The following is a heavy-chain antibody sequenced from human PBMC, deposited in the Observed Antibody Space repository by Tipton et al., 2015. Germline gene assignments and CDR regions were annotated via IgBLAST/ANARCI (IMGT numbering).Heavy chain of an antibody. CDR1: GGSFSDYY. Sequence: TLSLTCTVSGGSFSDYYWSCFRQSPGEGLEWIGYIYYSGSTNYNPSLRSRVAMSMDTSKNQFSLKLSSVIAADTAVYYCARASIIQGYYHDSSSYYLFNSWGQGTLVTVSS. D-gene: IGHD3-22*01. V-gene: IGHV4-59*01. J-gene: IGHJ1*01. CDR3: ARASIIQGYYHDSSSYYLFNS. CDR2: IYYSGST.